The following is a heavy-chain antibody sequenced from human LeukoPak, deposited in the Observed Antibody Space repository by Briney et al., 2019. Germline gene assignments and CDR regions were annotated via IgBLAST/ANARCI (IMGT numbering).Heavy chain of an antibody. V-gene: IGHV3-49*03. CDR1: GFTFGDYS. CDR3: ARDYDFLTGSSDY. Sequence: GGSLRLSCTGSGFTFGDYSMSWFGQAPGKSVEWVGFIRSKTYGGTTEYAASVIGRFTISRDDSKSIAYLLINSLKTEDTAVYYCARDYDFLTGSSDYWGQGTLVTVSS. D-gene: IGHD3-9*01. J-gene: IGHJ4*02. CDR2: IRSKTYGGTT.